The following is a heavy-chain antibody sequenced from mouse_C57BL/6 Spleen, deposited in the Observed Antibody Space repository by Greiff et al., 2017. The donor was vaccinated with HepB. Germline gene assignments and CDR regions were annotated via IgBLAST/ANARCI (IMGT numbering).Heavy chain of an antibody. D-gene: IGHD1-1*01. Sequence: EVMLVESGGGLVKPGGSLKLSCAASGFTFSSYTMSWVRQTPEKRLEWVATISGGGGNTYYPDSVKGRFTISRDNAKNTLYLQMSSLRSEDTALYYCARQYYGSSYGFAYWGQGTLVTVSA. V-gene: IGHV5-9*01. CDR1: GFTFSSYT. J-gene: IGHJ3*01. CDR2: ISGGGGNT. CDR3: ARQYYGSSYGFAY.